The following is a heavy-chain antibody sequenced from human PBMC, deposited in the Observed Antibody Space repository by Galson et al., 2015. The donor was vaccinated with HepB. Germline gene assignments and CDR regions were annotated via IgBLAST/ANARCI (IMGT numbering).Heavy chain of an antibody. CDR3: ASGYYDSSVDAFDI. D-gene: IGHD3-22*01. J-gene: IGHJ3*02. Sequence: SVKVSCKASGGTFSSYAISWVRQAPGQGLEWMGRIIPILGIANYAQKFQGRVTITADKSTSTAYMELSSLRSEDTAVYYCASGYYDSSVDAFDIWGQGTMVTVSS. V-gene: IGHV1-69*04. CDR2: IIPILGIA. CDR1: GGTFSSYA.